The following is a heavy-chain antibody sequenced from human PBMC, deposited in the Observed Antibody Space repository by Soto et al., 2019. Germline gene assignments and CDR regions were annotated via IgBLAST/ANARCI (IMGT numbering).Heavy chain of an antibody. CDR2: INSDGSST. D-gene: IGHD3-10*01. CDR1: GFTFSSYW. CDR3: ARGGSYYYGSGSYRYYYVTDV. Sequence: GGSLRLSCAASGFTFSSYWMHWVRQAPGKGLVWVSRINSDGSSTSYADSVKGRFTISRDNAKNTLYLQMNSLRAEDTAVYYCARGGSYYYGSGSYRYYYVTDVCGQGTTVTVSS. V-gene: IGHV3-74*01. J-gene: IGHJ6*02.